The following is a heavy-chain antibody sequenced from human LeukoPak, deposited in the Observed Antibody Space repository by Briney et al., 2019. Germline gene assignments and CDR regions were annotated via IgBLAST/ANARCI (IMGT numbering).Heavy chain of an antibody. CDR2: ITGSGGVT. Sequence: GGSLTLSCAAYGFSFSSYSMGWIRQAPGKGLEWLSAITGSGGVTYYADSVTGRFTISRDSSKTTLYLQMNSLRAEDTAVYYCAKEVSGSGSYYGGNDYWGQGTLVIVSS. J-gene: IGHJ4*02. D-gene: IGHD3-10*01. V-gene: IGHV3-23*01. CDR3: AKEVSGSGSYYGGNDY. CDR1: GFSFSSYS.